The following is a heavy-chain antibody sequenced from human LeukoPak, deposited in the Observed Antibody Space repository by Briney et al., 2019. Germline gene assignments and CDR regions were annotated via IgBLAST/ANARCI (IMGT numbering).Heavy chain of an antibody. CDR2: INHSGST. CDR1: GDSITNYY. CDR3: ARRRRIVGATPGAFDI. V-gene: IGHV4-34*01. Sequence: SETLSLTCAVSGDSITNYYWSWLRQPPGKGLEWIGEINHSGSTNYNPSLKSRVTISVDTSKNQFSLKLSSVTAADTAVYYCARRRRIVGATPGAFDIWGQGTMVTVSS. D-gene: IGHD1-26*01. J-gene: IGHJ3*02.